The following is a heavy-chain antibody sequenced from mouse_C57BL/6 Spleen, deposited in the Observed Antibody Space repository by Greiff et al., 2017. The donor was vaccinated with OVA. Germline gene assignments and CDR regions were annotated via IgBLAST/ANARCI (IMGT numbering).Heavy chain of an antibody. D-gene: IGHD1-1*01. CDR3: ARQLITTVVATNAMDY. Sequence: EVKVEESGGGLVQPGGSLKLSCAASGFTFSDYYMYWVRQTPEKRLEWVAYISNGGGSTYYPDTVKGRFTISRDNAKNTLYLQMSRLKSEDTAMYYCARQLITTVVATNAMDYWGQGTSVTVSS. V-gene: IGHV5-12*01. CDR1: GFTFSDYY. J-gene: IGHJ4*01. CDR2: ISNGGGST.